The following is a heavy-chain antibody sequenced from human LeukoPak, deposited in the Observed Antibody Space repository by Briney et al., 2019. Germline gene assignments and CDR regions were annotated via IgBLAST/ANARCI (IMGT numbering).Heavy chain of an antibody. J-gene: IGHJ5*02. Sequence: GASVKVSCKASGYTFTSYGISWVRQAPGQGLEWMGWISAYNGNTNYAQKLQGRVTMTTDTSTSTAYMELRSLRSDDTAVYYCARVVFNSKTQGPSEYWFDPWGQGTLVTVSS. CDR1: GYTFTSYG. V-gene: IGHV1-18*01. D-gene: IGHD3-22*01. CDR2: ISAYNGNT. CDR3: ARVVFNSKTQGPSEYWFDP.